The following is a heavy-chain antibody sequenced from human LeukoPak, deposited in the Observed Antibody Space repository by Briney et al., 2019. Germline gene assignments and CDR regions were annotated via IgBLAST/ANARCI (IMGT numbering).Heavy chain of an antibody. CDR1: GFTFSCCG. CDR2: VRNDGSDK. J-gene: IGHJ3*02. CDR3: TKVPTYHLLGFHAFHI. Sequence: GGSLRLSCAASGFTFSCCGIHWVRQAPGKGLEWVTFVRNDGSDKYYADSVKGRFTISRDNSKNTVYLQMNSLRTEDTAVYYCTKVPTYHLLGFHAFHIWGQGTRVTVSS. V-gene: IGHV3-30*02. D-gene: IGHD2-2*01.